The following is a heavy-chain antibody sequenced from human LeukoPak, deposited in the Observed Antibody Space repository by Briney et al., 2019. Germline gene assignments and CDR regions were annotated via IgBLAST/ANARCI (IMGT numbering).Heavy chain of an antibody. CDR1: GFTFSRYS. J-gene: IGHJ4*02. Sequence: GGSLRLSCAASGFTFSRYSMNWVRQAPGKGLEWVSSISSGSSYIYYADSVKGRFTISRDNTKNTLYLQMNSLRAEDTAVYYCARDYTYGFDQWGQGTLVTVSS. V-gene: IGHV3-21*01. D-gene: IGHD5-18*01. CDR3: ARDYTYGFDQ. CDR2: ISSGSSYI.